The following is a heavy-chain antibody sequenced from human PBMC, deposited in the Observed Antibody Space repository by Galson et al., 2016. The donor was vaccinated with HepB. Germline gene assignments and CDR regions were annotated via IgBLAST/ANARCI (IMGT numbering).Heavy chain of an antibody. D-gene: IGHD6-19*01. CDR3: ARGKISTAWQDY. Sequence: SLRLSCAASGFTFSSYSMSWVRQAPGKGLEWVSSISSSSSSLYYADLVKGRLTISRDNAKNSLYLQMNSLRAEDTAVYYCARGKISTAWQDYWGQGTLVTVSS. J-gene: IGHJ4*02. CDR1: GFTFSSYS. V-gene: IGHV3-21*01. CDR2: ISSSSSSL.